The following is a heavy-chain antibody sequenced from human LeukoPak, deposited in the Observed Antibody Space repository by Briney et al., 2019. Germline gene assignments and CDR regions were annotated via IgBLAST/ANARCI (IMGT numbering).Heavy chain of an antibody. CDR2: IWYDGSNK. J-gene: IGHJ4*02. D-gene: IGHD6-19*01. CDR1: GFTISSYG. CDR3: ASTSGWYEPIDY. Sequence: GRSLRLSCAASGFTISSYGMHWVRQAPRQGLEWVAVIWYDGSNKYYADSVKGRFTISRDNSKNTLYLQMNSLRAEDTAVYYCASTSGWYEPIDYWGQGTLVTVSS. V-gene: IGHV3-33*01.